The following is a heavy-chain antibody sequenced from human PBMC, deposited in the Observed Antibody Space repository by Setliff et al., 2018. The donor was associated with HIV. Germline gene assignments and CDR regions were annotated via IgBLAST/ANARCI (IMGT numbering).Heavy chain of an antibody. V-gene: IGHV4-39*01. J-gene: IGHJ3*02. CDR2: INHNKSS. CDR1: GDSIISGDYY. D-gene: IGHD5-18*01. CDR3: AKRPGYGYPFHI. Sequence: SETLSLTCTVSGDSIISGDYYWSWIRQSPGKGLEWIGEINHNKSSDYNPSLKSRVTMSVDTSKNQFSLKLTSVAAADTAVYYCAKRPGYGYPFHIWGQGTMVTVSS.